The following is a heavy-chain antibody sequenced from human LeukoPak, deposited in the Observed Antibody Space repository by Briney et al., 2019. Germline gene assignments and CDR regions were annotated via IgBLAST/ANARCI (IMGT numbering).Heavy chain of an antibody. Sequence: GGSLRLSCAASGFVFSTFSMHWVRQAPGKGLQWVAVIWYNGSHKYYADSVKGRFTISRDNSKNIPYLEMNNLRVEDTSLYYCAKGGNSRTEVALDPWGQGTLVTVSS. J-gene: IGHJ5*02. D-gene: IGHD4-11*01. CDR2: IWYNGSHK. V-gene: IGHV3-33*06. CDR3: AKGGNSRTEVALDP. CDR1: GFVFSTFS.